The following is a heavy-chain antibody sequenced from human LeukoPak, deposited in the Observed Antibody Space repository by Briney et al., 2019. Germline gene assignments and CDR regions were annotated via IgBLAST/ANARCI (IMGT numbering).Heavy chain of an antibody. V-gene: IGHV4-39*07. CDR3: ARDPYDSSGYPDY. CDR1: GGSIRGNSYY. CDR2: IYYSGST. Sequence: SESLSPTCTVSGGSIRGNSYYWGWFRKPPGKGLEWIGSIYYSGSTYYNPSLKSRVTISVDTSKNQFSLKLSSVTAADTAVYYCARDPYDSSGYPDYWGQGTLVTVSS. J-gene: IGHJ4*02. D-gene: IGHD3-22*01.